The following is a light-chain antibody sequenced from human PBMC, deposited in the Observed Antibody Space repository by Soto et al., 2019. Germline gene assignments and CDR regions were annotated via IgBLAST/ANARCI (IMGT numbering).Light chain of an antibody. V-gene: IGLV3-9*01. CDR2: RNN. CDR1: NIGSKN. CDR3: QVWDSSTVV. Sequence: SYELTQPLSVSVALGQTARITCGGNNIGSKNVNWYQQKPGQAPVLVIYRNNNRPSGIPERFSGSNSGNTATLTISRAQAGDEADYCCQVWDSSTVVVGGGTKLTVL. J-gene: IGLJ2*01.